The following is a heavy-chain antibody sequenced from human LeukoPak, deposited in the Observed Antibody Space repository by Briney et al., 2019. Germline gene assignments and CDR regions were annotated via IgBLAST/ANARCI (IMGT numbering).Heavy chain of an antibody. CDR3: ARGGYFGSGPMDV. J-gene: IGHJ6*02. CDR1: GFTFSSYD. Sequence: GGSLRLSCAGSGFTFSSYDMHWVRQAAGKGLEWVAAIDTAGVTYYPGSVRSRFTISRENGRNSFFLQMNSLRAGDTAVYYCARGGYFGSGPMDVWGQGTTVTVSS. CDR2: IDTAGVT. V-gene: IGHV3-13*01. D-gene: IGHD3-10*01.